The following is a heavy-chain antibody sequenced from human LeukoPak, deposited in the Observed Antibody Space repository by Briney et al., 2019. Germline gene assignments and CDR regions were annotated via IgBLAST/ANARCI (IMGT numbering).Heavy chain of an antibody. V-gene: IGHV3-23*01. D-gene: IGHD2-21*02. CDR1: GFTFSSYA. Sequence: GGSLRLSCAASGFTFSSYAVSWVRQAPGKGLEWVSAISGSGGSTYYADSVKGRFPISRDNSKNTLYLQMNSLRAEDTAVYYCAKDPIVVVTATFQHWGQGTLDTVSS. CDR2: ISGSGGST. J-gene: IGHJ1*01. CDR3: AKDPIVVVTATFQH.